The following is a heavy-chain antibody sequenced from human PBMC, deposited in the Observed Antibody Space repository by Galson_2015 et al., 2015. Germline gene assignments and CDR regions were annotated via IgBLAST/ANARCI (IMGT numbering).Heavy chain of an antibody. Sequence: SVKVSCKASGYTFTSYGISWVRQAPGQGLEWMGWISAYNGNTNYAQKLQGRVTMTTDTSTSTAYMELRSLRSDDTAVYYCARDRACSVGGCASYSQHWGPGTLVTVSS. CDR3: ARDRACSVGGCASYSQH. V-gene: IGHV1-18*01. D-gene: IGHD2-15*01. CDR2: ISAYNGNT. CDR1: GYTFTSYG. J-gene: IGHJ1*01.